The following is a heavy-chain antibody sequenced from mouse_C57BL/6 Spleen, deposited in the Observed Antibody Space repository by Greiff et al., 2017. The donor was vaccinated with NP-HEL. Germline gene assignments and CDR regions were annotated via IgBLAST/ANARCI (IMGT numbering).Heavy chain of an antibody. J-gene: IGHJ4*01. D-gene: IGHD2-3*01. CDR3: ARYDGLRGAMDY. V-gene: IGHV5-9*01. Sequence: EVHLVESGGGLVKPGGSLKLSCAASGFTFSSYTMSWVRQTPEKRLAWVATISGGGGNTYYPDSVKGRFTISRDNAKNTLYLQMSSLRSEDTALYYCARYDGLRGAMDYWGQGTSVTVSS. CDR1: GFTFSSYT. CDR2: ISGGGGNT.